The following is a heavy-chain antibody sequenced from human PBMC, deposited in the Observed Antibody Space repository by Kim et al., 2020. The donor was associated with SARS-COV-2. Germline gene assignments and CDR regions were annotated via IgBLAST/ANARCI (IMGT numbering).Heavy chain of an antibody. CDR2: IDPSDSYT. CDR1: GYSFTSYW. Sequence: GESLKISCKGSGYSFTSYWISWVRQMPGKGLEWMGRIDPSDSYTNYSPSFQGHVTISADKSISTAYLQWSSLKASDTAMYYCARGGVVVTYEKGAFDIWGQGTMVTVSS. D-gene: IGHD2-21*02. CDR3: ARGGVVVTYEKGAFDI. J-gene: IGHJ3*02. V-gene: IGHV5-10-1*01.